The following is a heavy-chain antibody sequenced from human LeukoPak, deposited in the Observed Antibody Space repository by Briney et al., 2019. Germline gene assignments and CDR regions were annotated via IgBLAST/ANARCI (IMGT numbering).Heavy chain of an antibody. J-gene: IGHJ3*01. Sequence: PSQTLSLTCTVSGGSISSYYWSWIRQSPGKGLEWIGSVFNSGGTDYSPSLRSRVAISLDRSKSQFSLRLTSVTAADTALYFCARPRPEYGAFHSWGQGIMVTVSS. CDR2: VFNSGGT. CDR1: GGSISSYY. V-gene: IGHV4-59*08. CDR3: ARPRPEYGAFHS. D-gene: IGHD1-14*01.